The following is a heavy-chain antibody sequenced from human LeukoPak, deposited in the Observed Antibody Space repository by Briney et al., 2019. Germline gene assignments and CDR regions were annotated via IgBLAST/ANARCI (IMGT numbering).Heavy chain of an antibody. CDR1: GGSSSGYY. Sequence: PSETLSLTCAVYGGSSSGYYWSWIRQPPGKGLEWIGEINHSGSTNYNPSLKSRVTISVDTSKNQFSLKLSSVTAADTAAYYCARGGYYYAPYYFDYWGQGTLVTVSS. CDR3: ARGGYYYAPYYFDY. V-gene: IGHV4-34*01. J-gene: IGHJ4*02. D-gene: IGHD3-10*01. CDR2: INHSGST.